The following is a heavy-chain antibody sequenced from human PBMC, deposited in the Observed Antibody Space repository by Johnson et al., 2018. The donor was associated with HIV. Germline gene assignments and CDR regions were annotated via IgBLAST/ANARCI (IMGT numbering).Heavy chain of an antibody. V-gene: IGHV3-30*03. CDR1: GFTFSNFG. D-gene: IGHD6-13*01. CDR3: ARVEGGSSSNAFDI. CDR2: ISFAGTKL. Sequence: QVQLVESGGGLVKPGGSLRLSCAASGFTFSNFGFHWVRQAPGRGLEWVAAISFAGTKLYYADSVKGRFTISRENSKNMLYLQMNSLRGEDTAVYYCARVEGGSSSNAFDIWGQGTMVTVSS. J-gene: IGHJ3*02.